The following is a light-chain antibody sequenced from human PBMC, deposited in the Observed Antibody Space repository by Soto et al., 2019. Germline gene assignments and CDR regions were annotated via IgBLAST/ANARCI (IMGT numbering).Light chain of an antibody. J-gene: IGKJ1*01. CDR3: QQSYSTPPT. CDR2: GAS. CDR1: QSISSY. Sequence: DIQMTQSPSSLSASVGDRVTISCRASQSISSYLNWFQQKPGKAPKLLIYGASSLQSGVPSRFSGRGSGTDFTLTISSLQPEDFATYYCQQSYSTPPTFGQGTKVDIK. V-gene: IGKV1-39*01.